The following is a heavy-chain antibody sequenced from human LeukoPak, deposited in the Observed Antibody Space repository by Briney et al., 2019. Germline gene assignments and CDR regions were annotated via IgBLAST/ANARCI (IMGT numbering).Heavy chain of an antibody. CDR2: IIPIFGTA. J-gene: IGHJ4*02. CDR1: GGTFSSYA. Sequence: SVKVSCKASGGTFSSYAISWARQAPGQGLEWMGGIIPIFGTANYAQKFQGRVTITADESTSTAYMELSSLRSEDTAVYYCARDSRSLYYDSSGYYPFWGQGTLVTVSS. CDR3: ARDSRSLYYDSSGYYPF. V-gene: IGHV1-69*13. D-gene: IGHD3-22*01.